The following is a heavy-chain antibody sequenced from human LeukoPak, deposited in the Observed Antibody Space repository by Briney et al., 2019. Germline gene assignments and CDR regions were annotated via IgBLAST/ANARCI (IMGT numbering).Heavy chain of an antibody. CDR3: ARLGRAGTYYYGMDV. CDR1: GYSFTSYW. D-gene: IGHD3-10*01. V-gene: IGHV5-10-1*01. J-gene: IGHJ6*02. Sequence: GESLKISCKGSGYSFTSYWISWVGQMPGEGLEWMGRIDPSDSYTNYSPSFQGHVTISADKSISTAYLQWSSLKASDTAMYYCARLGRAGTYYYGMDVWGQGTTVTVSS. CDR2: IDPSDSYT.